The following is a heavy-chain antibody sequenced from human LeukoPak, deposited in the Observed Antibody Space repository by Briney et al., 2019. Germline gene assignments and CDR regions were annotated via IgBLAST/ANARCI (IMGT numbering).Heavy chain of an antibody. J-gene: IGHJ4*02. D-gene: IGHD6-19*01. CDR1: GGSISSSSYY. Sequence: SETLSLTCTVSGGSISSSSYYWGWIRQPPGKGLEWIGSIYYSGSTYYNPSLKSRVTISVDTSKNQFSLKLSSVTATDTAVYYCAGSVFSVAGIAYWGQGTLVTVSS. V-gene: IGHV4-39*01. CDR2: IYYSGST. CDR3: AGSVFSVAGIAY.